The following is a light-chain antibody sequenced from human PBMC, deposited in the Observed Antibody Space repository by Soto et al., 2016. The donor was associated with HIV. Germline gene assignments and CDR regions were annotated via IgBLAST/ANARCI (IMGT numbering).Light chain of an antibody. CDR1: NIGRVP. J-gene: IGLJ2*01. CDR2: ESS. CDR3: QVWDDPTKHVV. Sequence: SYVLAQPPSVSVAPGETARISCGGDNIGRVPVRWYQQRPGQAPVMVIFESSDRPAGIPERFSGSNSGNMATLTIIRVEAGDEADYYCQVWDDPTKHVVFGGGTKLSVL. V-gene: IGLV3-21*04.